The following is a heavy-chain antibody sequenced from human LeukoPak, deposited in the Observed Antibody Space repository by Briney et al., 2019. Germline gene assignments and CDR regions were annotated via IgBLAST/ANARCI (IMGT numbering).Heavy chain of an antibody. CDR3: AGGSSTVKFYYGIDV. D-gene: IGHD4-17*01. Sequence: SETLSLTCTVSGGSISSYYWSWIRQPPGKGLEWIGYMYYSGSTNYNPSLKNRVTISVDTSKNQFSLKLSSVTAADTAVYYCAGGSSTVKFYYGIDVWGRGTTVTVSS. J-gene: IGHJ6*02. V-gene: IGHV4-59*01. CDR2: MYYSGST. CDR1: GGSISSYY.